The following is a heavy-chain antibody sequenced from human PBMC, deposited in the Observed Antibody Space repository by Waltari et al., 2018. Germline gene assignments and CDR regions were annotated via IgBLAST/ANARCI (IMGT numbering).Heavy chain of an antibody. Sequence: QLQLQESGPGLVKPSETLSLTCTVSGGSISSSSYYWGWIRQPPGKGLEWIGSIYYSGSTYYNPALKSRGTISVDTSKNQFSLKLSAVTAADTAVYYCARDGGIAAAGSFDYWGQGTLVTVSS. CDR2: IYYSGST. V-gene: IGHV4-39*07. J-gene: IGHJ4*02. CDR1: GGSISSSSYY. CDR3: ARDGGIAAAGSFDY. D-gene: IGHD6-13*01.